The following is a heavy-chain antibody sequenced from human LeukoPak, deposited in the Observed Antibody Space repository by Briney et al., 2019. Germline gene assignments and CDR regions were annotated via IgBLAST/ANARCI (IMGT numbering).Heavy chain of an antibody. CDR3: ASKQWLVSDFDY. V-gene: IGHV3-7*01. CDR1: GFTFTNYW. CDR2: IKQDGSEK. J-gene: IGHJ4*02. D-gene: IGHD6-19*01. Sequence: GGSLRLSCAASGFTFTNYWMNWVRQAPGKGLEWVANIKQDGSEKYYVDSVKGRFTISRDNAKNSLYLQMNSLRAEDTAVYYCASKQWLVSDFDYWGQGTLVTVSS.